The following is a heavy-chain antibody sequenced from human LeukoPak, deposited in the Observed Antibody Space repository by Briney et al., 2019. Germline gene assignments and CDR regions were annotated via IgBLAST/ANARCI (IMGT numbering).Heavy chain of an antibody. V-gene: IGHV4-59*13. CDR1: IGSISEYH. Sequence: SEPQSLTCTVCIGSISEYHWRCIRRPPAERQEWIAYVYYSGITSYNTTLKSRVNISVDTSKDQFSLKVSSVTAAATALYYCARGHLVFAYWGQGTLVTVSS. J-gene: IGHJ4*02. CDR3: ARGHLVFAY. CDR2: VYYSGIT. D-gene: IGHD6-6*01.